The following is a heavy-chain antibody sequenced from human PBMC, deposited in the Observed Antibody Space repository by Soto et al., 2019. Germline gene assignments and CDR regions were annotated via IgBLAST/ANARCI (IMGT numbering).Heavy chain of an antibody. CDR1: GFTFSNYS. D-gene: IGHD2-15*01. J-gene: IGHJ3*02. Sequence: PGGSLRLSCAASGFTFSNYSMNWLRQPPGKLQELVSSFSSSSSYIYYADSVKGRFTISRDNAKNSLYLQMNSLRAEDTAVYYCARGAEDIVVVVAATPGGSDAFDIWGQGTMVTVSS. CDR3: ARGAEDIVVVVAATPGGSDAFDI. CDR2: FSSSSSYI. V-gene: IGHV3-21*01.